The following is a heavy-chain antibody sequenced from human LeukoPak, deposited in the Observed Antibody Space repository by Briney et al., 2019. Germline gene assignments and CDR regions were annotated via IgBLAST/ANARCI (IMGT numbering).Heavy chain of an antibody. CDR2: ISGSGGGT. CDR1: GFTVSTSA. D-gene: IGHD1-7*01. Sequence: GGSLRLSCAAAGFTVSTSAMSWVRQAPGKGLEWVSGISGSGGGTYYADSVRGRFSISRDISKNTLYLQMNSLRAEDTAIYYCAKDGKTRNWNYFQAKPVYWGQGTLVTVSS. CDR3: AKDGKTRNWNYFQAKPVY. V-gene: IGHV3-23*01. J-gene: IGHJ4*02.